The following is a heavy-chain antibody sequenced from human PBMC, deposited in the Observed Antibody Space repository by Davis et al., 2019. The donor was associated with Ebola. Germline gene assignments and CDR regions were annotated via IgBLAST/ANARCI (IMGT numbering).Heavy chain of an antibody. Sequence: ASVQVSCKASGYTFTSYEITRARQAPGYGPEWMDWFNPHNGNTNYAQNVQGRVIMTSDTATTTAYMEVGSLRSDDTAVYYCARAQFPTTSDHWGQGTLVTVSS. V-gene: IGHV1-18*04. CDR3: ARAQFPTTSDH. J-gene: IGHJ4*02. CDR1: GYTFTSYE. D-gene: IGHD1-1*01. CDR2: FNPHNGNT.